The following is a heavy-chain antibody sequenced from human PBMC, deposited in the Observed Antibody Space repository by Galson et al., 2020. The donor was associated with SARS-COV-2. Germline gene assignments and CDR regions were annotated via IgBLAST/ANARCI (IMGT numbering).Heavy chain of an antibody. V-gene: IGHV4-61*02. D-gene: IGHD3-3*01. Sequence: SETLSLTCTVSGVSISSTSYYWSWVRQPAGKGLEWIGRIYPSGRGSTNYSPSLKSQVTISVDTSKNQLSLKLTSVTVADTAVYYCASGRFLEWLFPPYYGMDVWGLGTTVAVSS. CDR2: IYPSGRGST. CDR3: ASGRFLEWLFPPYYGMDV. CDR1: GVSISSTSYY. J-gene: IGHJ6*02.